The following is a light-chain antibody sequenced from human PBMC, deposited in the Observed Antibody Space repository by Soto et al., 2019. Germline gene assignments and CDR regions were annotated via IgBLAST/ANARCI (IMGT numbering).Light chain of an antibody. CDR1: SSNIGSNA. J-gene: IGLJ3*02. V-gene: IGLV1-44*01. Sequence: QSVLTQPPSASGTPGQRVTISCSGSSSNIGSNAVNWYQQLPGTAPKLLIYTFAQRPSGVPDRFSGSKSGTSASLAISGLQSEDEADYYCASWDVCLNAWVFGGGTKLTVL. CDR3: ASWDVCLNAWV. CDR2: TFA.